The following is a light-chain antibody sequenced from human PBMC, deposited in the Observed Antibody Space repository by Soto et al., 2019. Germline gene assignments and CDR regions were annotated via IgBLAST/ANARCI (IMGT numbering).Light chain of an antibody. CDR3: LSYTRANTRV. CDR1: SSDVGGYKF. V-gene: IGLV2-14*01. J-gene: IGLJ3*02. Sequence: QSVLTQPASVSGSPGQSITISCTGTSSDVGGYKFVSWYQHHPGKAPKLLIYEVNNRPSGVSNRFSGSKSGNTASLSISGLQPEDEADYYCLSYTRANTRVFGGGTKLTV. CDR2: EVN.